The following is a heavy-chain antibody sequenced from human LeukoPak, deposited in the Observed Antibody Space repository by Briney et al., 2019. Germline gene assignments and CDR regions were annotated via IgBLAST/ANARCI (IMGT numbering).Heavy chain of an antibody. CDR3: ASGVNYGSGSQY. V-gene: IGHV3-30*02. D-gene: IGHD3-10*01. CDR1: GFTFSSYG. CDR2: IRYDGSNK. J-gene: IGHJ4*02. Sequence: QTGGSLRLSCAASGFTFSSYGMHWVRQAPGKGLEWVAFIRYDGSNKYYADSVRGRFTISRDNSKNTLYLQMNSLRAEDTAVYYCASGVNYGSGSQYWGQGTLVTVSS.